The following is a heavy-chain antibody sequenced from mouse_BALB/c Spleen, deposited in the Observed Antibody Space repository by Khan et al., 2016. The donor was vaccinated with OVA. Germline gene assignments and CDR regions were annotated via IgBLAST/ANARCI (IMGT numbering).Heavy chain of an antibody. CDR1: GHTFTSYW. D-gene: IGHD1-1*01. Sequence: QVQLKESGAELAKPGASVKMSCKASGHTFTSYWMHWVKQRPGQGLEWIGYINPSTGYTEYNQKFKDKATLTADKSSSTAYMQLSSLTSEDSAVYYCAPYGYYAMDYWGQGSSVTVTS. CDR2: INPSTGYT. J-gene: IGHJ4*01. CDR3: APYGYYAMDY. V-gene: IGHV1-7*01.